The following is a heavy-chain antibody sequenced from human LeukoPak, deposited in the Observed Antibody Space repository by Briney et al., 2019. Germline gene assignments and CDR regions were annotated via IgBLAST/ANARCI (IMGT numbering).Heavy chain of an antibody. J-gene: IGHJ3*02. Sequence: GESLKISCKGSGYSFTSYWIVWVRQMPGKGLEWMGIIYPGDSDTRYSPSFQGQVTISADKSISTAYLQWSSLKASDTAMYYCARPPEMATMADAFDIWGQGTMVTVSS. V-gene: IGHV5-51*01. CDR2: IYPGDSDT. CDR3: ARPPEMATMADAFDI. CDR1: GYSFTSYW. D-gene: IGHD5-24*01.